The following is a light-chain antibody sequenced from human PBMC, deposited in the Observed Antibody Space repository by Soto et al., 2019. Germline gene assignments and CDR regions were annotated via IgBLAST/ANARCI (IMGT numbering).Light chain of an antibody. J-gene: IGLJ1*01. CDR1: SSDVGGYNY. Sequence: QSVLTQPASVSGSPGQSITISCTGTSSDVGGYNYVSWYQQHPGKAPKLMIYEVSNRPSGVSTRFSGSKSGNTAPLTISGLQAEDEADYYCSSYTSSTFYDFGTGTKVTVL. V-gene: IGLV2-14*01. CDR2: EVS. CDR3: SSYTSSTFYD.